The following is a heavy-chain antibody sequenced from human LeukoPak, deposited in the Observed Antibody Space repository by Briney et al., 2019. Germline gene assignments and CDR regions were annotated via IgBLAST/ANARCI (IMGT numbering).Heavy chain of an antibody. D-gene: IGHD4-17*01. V-gene: IGHV4-38-2*02. CDR2: IYHSGST. Sequence: KSSETLSLTCTVSGYSISSGYYWGWIRQPPGKGLEWIGSIYHSGSTYYNPSLKSRVTISVDTSKNQFSLKLSSVTAADTAVYYCARDNGDYYFDYWGQGTLVTVSS. CDR3: ARDNGDYYFDY. CDR1: GYSISSGYY. J-gene: IGHJ4*02.